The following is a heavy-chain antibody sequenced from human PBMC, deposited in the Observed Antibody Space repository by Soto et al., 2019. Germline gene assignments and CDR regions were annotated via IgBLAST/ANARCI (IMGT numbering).Heavy chain of an antibody. D-gene: IGHD3-22*01. Sequence: SETLSLTCTVSGGSISSSSYYWGWIRQPPGKGLEWIGSIYYSGGTYYNPSLKSRVTISVDTSKNQFSLKLSSVTAADTAVYYCARLSGYGTNWFDPWGQGTLVTVSS. CDR2: IYYSGGT. CDR1: GGSISSSSYY. CDR3: ARLSGYGTNWFDP. J-gene: IGHJ5*02. V-gene: IGHV4-39*01.